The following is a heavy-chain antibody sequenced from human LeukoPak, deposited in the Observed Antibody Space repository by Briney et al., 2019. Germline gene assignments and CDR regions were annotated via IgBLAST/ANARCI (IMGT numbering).Heavy chain of an antibody. Sequence: GASVKVSCKASGGTFSSYAISWVRQAPGQGLEWMGWINPNSGGTNYAQKFQGRVTMTRDTSISTAYMELSRLRSDDTAVYYCAREGYYDSSASPSHFDYWGQGTLVTVSS. CDR2: INPNSGGT. V-gene: IGHV1-2*02. CDR3: AREGYYDSSASPSHFDY. D-gene: IGHD3-22*01. J-gene: IGHJ4*02. CDR1: GGTFSSYA.